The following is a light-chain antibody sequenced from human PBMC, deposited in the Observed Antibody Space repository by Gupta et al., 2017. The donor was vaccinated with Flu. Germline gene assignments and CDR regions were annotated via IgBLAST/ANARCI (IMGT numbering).Light chain of an antibody. CDR3: QQRRTWPPT. CDR1: QSVYIF. V-gene: IGKV3-11*01. Sequence: EIVLTQSPAPLSLSPGDRATLSCWASQSVYIFLGWYQQKPGQAPRPLIYDASNRATASPARGSGSGSGTDFNLTISSIEHEDVAIDYCQQRRTWPPTFGQGTRLEMK. CDR2: DAS. J-gene: IGKJ5*01.